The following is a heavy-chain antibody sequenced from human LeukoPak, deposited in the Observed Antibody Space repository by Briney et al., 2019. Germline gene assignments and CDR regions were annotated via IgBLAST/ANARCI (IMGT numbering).Heavy chain of an antibody. CDR3: ARDRYGVAAGFDY. J-gene: IGHJ4*02. D-gene: IGHD6-13*01. CDR1: GGTFSSYA. Sequence: SVKVSCKASGGTFSSYAISWVRQAPGQGLEWMGGIIPIFGTANYAQKFQGRVTITADESTSTAYMELSSLRSEDTAVYYCARDRYGVAAGFDYWGQGTLVTVSS. CDR2: IIPIFGTA. V-gene: IGHV1-69*01.